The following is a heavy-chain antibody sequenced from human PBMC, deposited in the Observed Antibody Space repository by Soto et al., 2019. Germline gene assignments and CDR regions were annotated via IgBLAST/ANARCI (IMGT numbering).Heavy chain of an antibody. V-gene: IGHV3-30*18. D-gene: IGHD6-13*01. J-gene: IGHJ4*02. Sequence: QVQLVESGGGVVQPGRSLRLSCAASGFTFSSYGMHWVRQAPGKGLEWVAVISYVGTNKYYADSVKGRFTISRDNSKNTLYLQMNSLRAEDTAVYYCAKDGGSSWYSSAGDHLDNWGQGTLVTVSS. CDR3: AKDGGSSWYSSAGDHLDN. CDR1: GFTFSSYG. CDR2: ISYVGTNK.